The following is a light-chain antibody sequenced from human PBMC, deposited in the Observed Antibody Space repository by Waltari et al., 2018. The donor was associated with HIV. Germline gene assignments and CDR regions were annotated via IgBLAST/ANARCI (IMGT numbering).Light chain of an antibody. CDR1: QNILDISNHKHY. CDR3: QQHFSTPWT. Sequence: DIVMTQSPDSLAVSVGERATIHCQSSQNILDISNHKHYLPRYPQQPGQSPKLLIYWASTQESGVPYRFRGSGSGTDFTLTISSLQAEDVAVYYCQQHFSTPWTFGQGTKVGIK. J-gene: IGKJ1*01. V-gene: IGKV4-1*01. CDR2: WAS.